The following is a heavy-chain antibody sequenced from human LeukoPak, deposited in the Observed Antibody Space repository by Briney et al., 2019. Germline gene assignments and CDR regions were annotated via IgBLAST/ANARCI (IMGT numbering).Heavy chain of an antibody. J-gene: IGHJ4*02. CDR2: IYYSGTT. Sequence: KTSETLSLTYTVSGYSISSGYFWGWIRQPPGKGLEWIGSIYYSGTTHYSPSLKSRVTMSVDTSKNQFSLKVNSVNAADTAVYYCARGLIGHHTIFDYWGQGTLVTVSS. CDR1: GYSISSGYF. D-gene: IGHD2-21*01. CDR3: ARGLIGHHTIFDY. V-gene: IGHV4-38-2*02.